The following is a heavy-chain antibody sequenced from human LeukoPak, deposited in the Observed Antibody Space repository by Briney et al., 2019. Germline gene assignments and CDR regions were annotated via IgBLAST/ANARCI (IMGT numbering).Heavy chain of an antibody. Sequence: GGSLTLSCAASGFTFSIYGMSWVRQAPGKGLEWVSGISGNGAGTYYADSVKGRFTISRDNPKNTLYLQMNSLRVEDTALYYCAKDLHGGLDYWGQGTLVTVSS. D-gene: IGHD2-15*01. CDR3: AKDLHGGLDY. CDR1: GFTFSIYG. J-gene: IGHJ4*02. V-gene: IGHV3-23*01. CDR2: ISGNGAGT.